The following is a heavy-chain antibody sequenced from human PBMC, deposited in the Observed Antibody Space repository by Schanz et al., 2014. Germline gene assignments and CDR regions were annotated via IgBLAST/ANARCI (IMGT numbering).Heavy chain of an antibody. CDR2: ITAYNGDT. Sequence: QVQLVQSGAEVKKPGASVKVSCKASGYTFTSHGISWVRQAPGQGLEWMGWITAYNGDTNYALKLQGRVTMTTDTSTFTAYMDVSSLRSEDTAVYYCASSGAGYSSSWDFDYWGQGTLVTVSS. CDR1: GYTFTSHG. V-gene: IGHV1-18*01. D-gene: IGHD6-13*01. J-gene: IGHJ4*02. CDR3: ASSGAGYSSSWDFDY.